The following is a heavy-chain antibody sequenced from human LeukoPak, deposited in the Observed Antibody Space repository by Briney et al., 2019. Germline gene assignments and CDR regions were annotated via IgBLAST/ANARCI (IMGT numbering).Heavy chain of an antibody. CDR1: GFTFSSYG. J-gene: IGHJ3*02. Sequence: PGGSLRLSCAASGFTFSSYGMHWVRQAPGKGLEWVAVIWYDGSNKYYADSVKGRFTISRDNSKNTLYLQMNSLRAEDTAVYYCAKDLEKYSSSPNEAFDIWGQGTMVTVSS. D-gene: IGHD6-6*01. CDR2: IWYDGSNK. V-gene: IGHV3-33*06. CDR3: AKDLEKYSSSPNEAFDI.